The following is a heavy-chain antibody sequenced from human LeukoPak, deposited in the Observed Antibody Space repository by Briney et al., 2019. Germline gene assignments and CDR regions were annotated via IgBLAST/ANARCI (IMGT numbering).Heavy chain of an antibody. V-gene: IGHV1-69*05. CDR2: IIPIFGTA. Sequence: SVKVSCKASGGTFSSYAISLVRQAPGQGLEWMGRIIPIFGTANYAQKFQGRVTITTDESTSTAYMELSSLRSEDTAVYYCASLVLRSYYYYMDVWGKGTTVTVSS. CDR3: ASLVLRSYYYYMDV. D-gene: IGHD1-14*01. J-gene: IGHJ6*03. CDR1: GGTFSSYA.